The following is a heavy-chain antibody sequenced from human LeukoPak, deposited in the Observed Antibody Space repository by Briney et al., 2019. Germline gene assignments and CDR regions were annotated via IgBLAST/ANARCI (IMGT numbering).Heavy chain of an antibody. CDR3: ARGESYFRY. CDR1: DGSISSHY. Sequence: SETLSLTCTVSDGSISSHYWSWIRQPPGKGLEWIGYIYDTGSTNYNPSLKSRVTISVDTSKNQFSLKLSSVTAADTAVYYCARGESYFRYWGQGTLVTVSS. J-gene: IGHJ4*02. CDR2: IYDTGST. V-gene: IGHV4-59*11.